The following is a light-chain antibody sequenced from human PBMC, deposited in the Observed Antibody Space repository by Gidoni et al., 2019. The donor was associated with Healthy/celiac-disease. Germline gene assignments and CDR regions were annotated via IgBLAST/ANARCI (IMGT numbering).Light chain of an antibody. CDR2: GAS. V-gene: IGKV3-20*01. CDR1: QSVSSSY. Sequence: EIVLTQSPGTLSLSPGERATLSCRASQSVSSSYLAWYQQKPGQAPRLLIYGASSRATGIPDRFSGSGSGTDFTITISRLEPEDFAVYYCQQYGSSPPFGPGTKVDIK. J-gene: IGKJ3*01. CDR3: QQYGSSPP.